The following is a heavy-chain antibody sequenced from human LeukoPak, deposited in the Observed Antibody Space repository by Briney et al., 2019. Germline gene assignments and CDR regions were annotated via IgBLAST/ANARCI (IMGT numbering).Heavy chain of an antibody. CDR2: ISSSGNYI. CDR1: GFTFSTYI. J-gene: IGHJ4*02. Sequence: GGSLRLSCAASGFTFSTYIINWVRQAPGRGLEWVSSISSSGNYIYYADSVKGRFTISRDNAKNSLYLQMNSLRAEDTAVYYCARDHDFWTVTDYWGQGTLVTVSS. V-gene: IGHV3-21*01. D-gene: IGHD3/OR15-3a*01. CDR3: ARDHDFWTVTDY.